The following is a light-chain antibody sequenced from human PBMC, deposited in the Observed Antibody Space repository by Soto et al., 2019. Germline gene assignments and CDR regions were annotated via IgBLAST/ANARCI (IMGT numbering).Light chain of an antibody. J-gene: IGKJ5*01. CDR2: GAS. CDR3: QQYGSSPPIT. V-gene: IGKV3-20*01. CDR1: ESVDFH. Sequence: VFTQAPATLSLSPGTRATLSCRASESVDFHLAWYQQKPGQAPRLLMYGASSRATGIPDRFSGSGCGTDFTLTTSRLELEDFLVYYCQQYGSSPPITFGQGTRLEIK.